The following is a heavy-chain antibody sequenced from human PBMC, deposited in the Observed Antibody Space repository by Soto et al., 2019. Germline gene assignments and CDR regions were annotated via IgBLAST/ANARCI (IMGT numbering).Heavy chain of an antibody. Sequence: GGSLRLSCAASGFTVSSNYMSWVRQAPGKGLEWVSVIYSGGSTYYADSVKGRFTISRDNSKNTLSLQMNSLRAEDTAVYYCAKDSRRSSGWFYIDHSGQGALVTVST. J-gene: IGHJ4*02. CDR3: AKDSRRSSGWFYIDH. V-gene: IGHV3-66*01. D-gene: IGHD6-19*01. CDR2: IYSGGST. CDR1: GFTVSSNY.